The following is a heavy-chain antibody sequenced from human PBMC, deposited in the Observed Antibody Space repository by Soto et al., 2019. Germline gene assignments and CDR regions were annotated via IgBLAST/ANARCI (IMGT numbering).Heavy chain of an antibody. CDR3: TREKRYYNNLTSFYFDN. CDR2: IRNKANNYAT. Sequence: PGGSLRLSCAASGFTFCDYYMDWVRRAPGKGLEWVGRIRNKANNYATEYAASLKGRVTFSRDDSENSLYLQMNSLETEDTAVYWCTREKRYYNNLTSFYFDNWGQGTLVTVSS. V-gene: IGHV3-72*01. D-gene: IGHD3-10*01. CDR1: GFTFCDYY. J-gene: IGHJ4*02.